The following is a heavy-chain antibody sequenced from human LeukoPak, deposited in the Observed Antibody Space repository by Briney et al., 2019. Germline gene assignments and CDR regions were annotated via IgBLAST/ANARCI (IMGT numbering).Heavy chain of an antibody. CDR2: IWYGGSNK. CDR3: ARKRGAAAEDYFDY. J-gene: IGHJ4*02. CDR1: GFTFSSYG. D-gene: IGHD6-13*01. Sequence: PGRSLRLSCAASGFTFSSYGMHWVRQAPGKGLEWVAVIWYGGSNKYYADSVKGRFTISRDNSKNTLYLQMNSLRAEDTAVYYCARKRGAAAEDYFDYWGQGTLVTVSS. V-gene: IGHV3-33*01.